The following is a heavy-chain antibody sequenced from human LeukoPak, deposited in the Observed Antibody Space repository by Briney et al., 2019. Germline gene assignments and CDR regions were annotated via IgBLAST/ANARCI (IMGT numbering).Heavy chain of an antibody. Sequence: GGSLRLSCAASGFTSSSYWMSWVRQAPGKGLGWVANIKQDGSGKYYVDSVKGRFTISRDNAKNSLYLQMNRLSAEDTAFYYCARRYKGGVGATVDYWGQGNLVTVSS. D-gene: IGHD1-26*01. CDR3: ARRYKGGVGATVDY. CDR2: IKQDGSGK. V-gene: IGHV3-7*01. J-gene: IGHJ4*02. CDR1: GFTSSSYW.